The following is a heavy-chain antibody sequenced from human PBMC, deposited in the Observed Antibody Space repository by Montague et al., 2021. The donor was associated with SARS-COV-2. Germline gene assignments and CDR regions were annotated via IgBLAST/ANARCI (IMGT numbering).Heavy chain of an antibody. D-gene: IGHD6-6*01. Sequence: SETLSLTCAVYGGSFSGHYWSWIRQPPGKGLEWIGNIYYSGSTKYNPSLKSRATISVDTSKNQFSLKLSSVTAADTAVYYCARHRRLGLNSDSSVDYWGQGTLVTVSS. J-gene: IGHJ4*02. V-gene: IGHV4-59*08. CDR2: IYYSGST. CDR1: GGSFSGHY. CDR3: ARHRRLGLNSDSSVDY.